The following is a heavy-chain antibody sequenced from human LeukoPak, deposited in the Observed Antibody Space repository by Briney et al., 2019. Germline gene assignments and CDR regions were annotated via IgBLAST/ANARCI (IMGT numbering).Heavy chain of an antibody. V-gene: IGHV3-21*01. J-gene: IGHJ5*02. CDR1: GFTFSSYG. D-gene: IGHD2-15*01. CDR2: IGSSSSSI. Sequence: GRSLRLSCAASGFTFSSYGMHWVRQAPGKGLEWVTSIGSSSSSIYYADSVKGRFSISRDNAKNSLYLQMKSLRAEDTAVYYCAREVDEGFDPWGQGTLVTVSS. CDR3: AREVDEGFDP.